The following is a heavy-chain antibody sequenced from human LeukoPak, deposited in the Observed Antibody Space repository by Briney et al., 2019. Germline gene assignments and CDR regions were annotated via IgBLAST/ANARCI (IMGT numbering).Heavy chain of an antibody. CDR3: ARARVTAMVHRVF. CDR1: VYTFTRYC. J-gene: IGHJ4*02. V-gene: IGHV1-46*01. Sequence: GASVKVSCKASVYTFTRYCMHWVRQAPGQGLEWMGIINPSGGSTSYAQKFQGRVTMTRDTSTSTVYMELSSLRSEDTAVYYCARARVTAMVHRVFWGQGTLVTVSS. D-gene: IGHD5-18*01. CDR2: INPSGGST.